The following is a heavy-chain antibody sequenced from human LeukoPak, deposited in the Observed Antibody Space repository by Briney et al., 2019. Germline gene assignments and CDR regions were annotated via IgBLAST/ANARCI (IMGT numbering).Heavy chain of an antibody. V-gene: IGHV1-8*01. J-gene: IGHJ5*02. CDR1: GYTFTSYD. CDR3: ARVGTYYYDSSGYSFDP. Sequence: ASVKVSCKASGYTFTSYDINWVRQATGQGLEWMGWMNPNSGNTGYAQKFQGGVTMTRNTSISTAYMELSSLRSEDTAVYYCARVGTYYYDSSGYSFDPWGQGTLVTVSS. D-gene: IGHD3-22*01. CDR2: MNPNSGNT.